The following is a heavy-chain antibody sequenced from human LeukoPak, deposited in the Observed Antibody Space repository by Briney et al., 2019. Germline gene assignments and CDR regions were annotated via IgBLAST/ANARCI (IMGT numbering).Heavy chain of an antibody. D-gene: IGHD2-2*01. J-gene: IGHJ6*02. CDR1: GYTFTSYG. CDR2: ISAYNGNT. Sequence: ASVKVSCKASGYTFTSYGISWVRQAPGQGLEWMGWISAYNGNTNYAQKLQGRVTMTTDTSTSTAYMELRSLRSDDTAVYYCARDLLPSYCSSTSCYVYYYYGMDVWGQGTTVTVSS. V-gene: IGHV1-18*01. CDR3: ARDLLPSYCSSTSCYVYYYYGMDV.